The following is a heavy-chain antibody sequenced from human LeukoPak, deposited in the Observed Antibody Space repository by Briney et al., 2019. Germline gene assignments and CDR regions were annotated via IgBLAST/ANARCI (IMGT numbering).Heavy chain of an antibody. CDR1: GGSFSGYY. D-gene: IGHD2-2*01. CDR2: INHSGST. V-gene: IGHV4-34*01. CDR3: AREPYCSSTSCYTRHWFAP. J-gene: IGHJ5*02. Sequence: SETLSLTCAVYGGSFSGYYWSWIRQPPGKGLEWIGEINHSGSTNYNPSLKSRVTISVDTSKNQFSLKLSSVTAADTAVYYCAREPYCSSTSCYTRHWFAPWGQGTLVTVSS.